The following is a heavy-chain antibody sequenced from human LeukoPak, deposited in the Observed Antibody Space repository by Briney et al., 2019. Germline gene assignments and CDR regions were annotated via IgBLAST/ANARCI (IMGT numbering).Heavy chain of an antibody. CDR3: ARGTVAAGTCWFGP. V-gene: IGHV4-34*01. CDR1: GGSFSGYY. D-gene: IGHD6-13*01. CDR2: INHSGST. Sequence: SETLSLTCAVYGGSFSGYYWSWIRQPPGKGLEWIGEINHSGSTNYNPSLKSRVTISVDTSKNQFSLKLSSVTAADTAVYYCARGTVAAGTCWFGPWGQGTLVTVSS. J-gene: IGHJ5*02.